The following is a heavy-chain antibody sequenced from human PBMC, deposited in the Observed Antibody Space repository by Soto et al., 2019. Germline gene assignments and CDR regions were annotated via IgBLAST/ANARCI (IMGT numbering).Heavy chain of an antibody. CDR3: ARDYSIGWFDP. V-gene: IGHV4-59*01. CDR1: GGSISGYY. CDR2: IYYSGST. D-gene: IGHD4-4*01. Sequence: QVQLQESGPGLVKPSETLSLTCTVSGGSISGYYWSWIRQPPGKGLEWIGYIYYSGSTNYNPSLKIRVTISVDTSKNQFSLILSSVTAADTAVYYCARDYSIGWFDPWGQGTLVTVSS. J-gene: IGHJ5*02.